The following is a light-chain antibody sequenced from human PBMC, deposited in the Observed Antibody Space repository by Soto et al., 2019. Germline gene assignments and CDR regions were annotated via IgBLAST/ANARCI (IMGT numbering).Light chain of an antibody. V-gene: IGKV1-39*01. J-gene: IGKJ1*01. CDR3: QQSYSTPRT. Sequence: DIHMIQSPSTPSPSVRDRVTRTRRASQSISSWLAWYQQKTGKAPKILIYAASSLQSGVPSRFSGSGSGTDCTLTISSLQPEDFSTYYCQQSYSTPRTFGQGTKVDIK. CDR2: AAS. CDR1: QSISSW.